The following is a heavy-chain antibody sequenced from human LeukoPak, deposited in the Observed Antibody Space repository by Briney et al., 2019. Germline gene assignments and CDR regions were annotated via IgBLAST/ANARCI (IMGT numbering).Heavy chain of an antibody. V-gene: IGHV3-9*01. CDR3: AAQKYYDFWSGYYQYTWFDP. D-gene: IGHD3-3*01. CDR1: GFTFDDYA. Sequence: GGSLRLSCAASGFTFDDYAMHWVRQAPGKGLEWVSGISWNSGSIGYADSVKGRFTISRDNAKNSLYLQMNSLRAEDTALYYCAAQKYYDFWSGYYQYTWFDPWGQGTLVTVSS. CDR2: ISWNSGSI. J-gene: IGHJ5*02.